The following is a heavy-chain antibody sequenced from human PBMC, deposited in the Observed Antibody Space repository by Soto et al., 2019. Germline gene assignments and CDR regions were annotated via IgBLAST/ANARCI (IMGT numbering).Heavy chain of an antibody. CDR2: ISGSGGST. V-gene: IGHV3-23*01. J-gene: IGHJ3*02. Sequence: EVQLLESGGGLVQPGGSLRLSCAASGFTFSSYAMSWVRQAPGKGLEWVSAISGSGGSTYYADSVKGRFTISRDNSKNTLYLQMNSLRAEDTAVYYCAKDLELRYCSGGSCHLDAFDIWGQGTMVTVSS. CDR3: AKDLELRYCSGGSCHLDAFDI. D-gene: IGHD2-15*01. CDR1: GFTFSSYA.